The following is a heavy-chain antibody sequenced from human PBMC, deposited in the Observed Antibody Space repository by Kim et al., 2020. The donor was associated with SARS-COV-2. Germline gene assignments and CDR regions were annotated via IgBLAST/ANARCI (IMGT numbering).Heavy chain of an antibody. Sequence: GGSLRLSCAASGFTFSSYAMSWVRQAPGKGLEWVSAISGSGGSTYYADSVKGRFTISRDNSKNTLYLQMNSLRAEDTAVYYCAKSRWGAVTAIRIDYWGQGTLVTVSS. CDR2: ISGSGGST. V-gene: IGHV3-23*01. CDR1: GFTFSSYA. D-gene: IGHD2-21*02. J-gene: IGHJ4*02. CDR3: AKSRWGAVTAIRIDY.